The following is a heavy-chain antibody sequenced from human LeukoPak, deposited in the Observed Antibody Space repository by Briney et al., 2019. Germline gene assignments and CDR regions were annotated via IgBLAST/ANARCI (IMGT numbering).Heavy chain of an antibody. D-gene: IGHD6-13*01. V-gene: IGHV3-30*01. CDR1: GFPFSSYS. J-gene: IGHJ4*02. Sequence: PRGSLRLSCVASGFPFSSYSFHWVRQAPGKGLEWVALLSYDGSIKHYADSVKGRFTLSRDNSKSSVYLQMDSLKADDTAVYYCARGVSTWYRIDYWGQGTLVTVSS. CDR3: ARGVSTWYRIDY. CDR2: LSYDGSIK.